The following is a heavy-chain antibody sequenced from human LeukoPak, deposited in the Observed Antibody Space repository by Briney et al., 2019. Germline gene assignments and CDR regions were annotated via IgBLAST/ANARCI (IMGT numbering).Heavy chain of an antibody. Sequence: SETLSLTCIVSGGSISGYYWGWIRQPAGKGQEWIGRIYSSGNTNYNPSLKSRVTMSVDTSKNQFSLNLSSVTAADTAVYYCARGPRSSDWYSIDYWGQGTLVTVSS. CDR1: GGSISGYY. V-gene: IGHV4-4*07. CDR2: IYSSGNT. CDR3: ARGPRSSDWYSIDY. D-gene: IGHD6-19*01. J-gene: IGHJ4*02.